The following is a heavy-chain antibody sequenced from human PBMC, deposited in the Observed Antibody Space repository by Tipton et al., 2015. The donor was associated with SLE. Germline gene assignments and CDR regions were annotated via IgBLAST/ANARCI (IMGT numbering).Heavy chain of an antibody. V-gene: IGHV3-21*06. CDR2: ISGTSKYI. CDR1: GFTFSSYV. Sequence: SLRLSCAASGFTFSSYVMYWVRQAPGKGLEWVSSISGTSKYIFQADSLKGRFTVSRDNAKNSLYLQMNSLGAEDTAMYYCAREGSWDFDNWGQGTLVTVSS. CDR3: AREGSWDFDN. D-gene: IGHD6-13*01. J-gene: IGHJ4*02.